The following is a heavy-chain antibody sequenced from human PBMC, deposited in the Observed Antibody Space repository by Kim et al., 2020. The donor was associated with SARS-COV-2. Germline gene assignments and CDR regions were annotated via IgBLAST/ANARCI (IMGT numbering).Heavy chain of an antibody. J-gene: IGHJ4*02. V-gene: IGHV1-3*01. Sequence: ASVKVSCKASGYTFTNYAIHWVRQAPGQRLEWMGWTNAGSANTRYSQKFQGRVTITRDTSASTAYMELSSLRSEDTAVYYCARGSSSFDYWGQGTLVTVSS. CDR3: ARGSSSFDY. CDR2: TNAGSANT. CDR1: GYTFTNYA. D-gene: IGHD6-6*01.